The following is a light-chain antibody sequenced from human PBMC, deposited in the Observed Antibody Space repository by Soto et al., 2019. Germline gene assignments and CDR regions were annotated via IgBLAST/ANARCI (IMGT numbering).Light chain of an antibody. CDR1: SSNIGAGYD. CDR2: GNS. Sequence: QAVVTQPPSVSGAPGQRVTISCTGSSSNIGAGYDVHWYQQLPGTAPKLLIYGNSNRPSGVPDRFSGSKSGTSASLAITWLQAEDEADYYCQSYDSSLSGAEVFGTGTKVTVL. CDR3: QSYDSSLSGAEV. V-gene: IGLV1-40*01. J-gene: IGLJ1*01.